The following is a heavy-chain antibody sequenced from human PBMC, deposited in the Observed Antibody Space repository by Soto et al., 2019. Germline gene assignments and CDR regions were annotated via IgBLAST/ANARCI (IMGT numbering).Heavy chain of an antibody. CDR3: AKDLGAYDSSGAFDY. CDR1: GFTFSSYG. D-gene: IGHD3-22*01. Sequence: VQLLESGGGLVQPGGSLRLSCAASGFTFSSYGMHWVRQAPGKGLEWVAVISYDGSNKYYADSVKGRFTISRDNSKNTLYLQMNSLRAEDTAVYYCAKDLGAYDSSGAFDYWGQGTLVTVSS. CDR2: ISYDGSNK. V-gene: IGHV3-30*18. J-gene: IGHJ4*02.